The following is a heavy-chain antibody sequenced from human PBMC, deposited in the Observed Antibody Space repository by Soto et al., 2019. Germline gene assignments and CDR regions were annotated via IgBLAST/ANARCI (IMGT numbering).Heavy chain of an antibody. CDR1: GGTFSSYA. Sequence: QVQLVQSGAEVKKPGSSVKVSCKASGGTFSSYAISWVRQAPGQGLEWMGGIIPIFGTANYAQKFQGRVTITADKSTGIAYMELSSLRSEDTAVYYCSRGYCSGGSCYSYYYYGMDVWGQGTTVTVSS. CDR3: SRGYCSGGSCYSYYYYGMDV. CDR2: IIPIFGTA. D-gene: IGHD2-15*01. V-gene: IGHV1-69*06. J-gene: IGHJ6*02.